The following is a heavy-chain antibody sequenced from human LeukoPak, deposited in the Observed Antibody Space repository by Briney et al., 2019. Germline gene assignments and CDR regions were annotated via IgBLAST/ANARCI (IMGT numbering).Heavy chain of an antibody. CDR2: IKSKTDGGTT. D-gene: IGHD3-22*01. J-gene: IGHJ4*02. V-gene: IGHV3-15*01. CDR3: ARVPDDTDYFDY. Sequence: GGSLRLSCAASGFSFSSYDMHWVRQAPGKGLEWVGRIKSKTDGGTTDYAAPVKGRFTISRDDSKNTLYLQMNSLRAEDTAVYYCARVPDDTDYFDYWGQGTLVTVSS. CDR1: GFSFSSYD.